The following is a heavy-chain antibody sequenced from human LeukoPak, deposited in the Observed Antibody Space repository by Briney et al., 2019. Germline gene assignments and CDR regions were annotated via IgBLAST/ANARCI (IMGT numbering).Heavy chain of an antibody. D-gene: IGHD6-13*01. V-gene: IGHV4-59*01. CDR1: GGSISTYY. J-gene: IGHJ5*02. Sequence: SETLSLTCTVSGGSISTYYWSWIRQPPGKGLEWIGYIYYSGNTNYNPSLKSRVTISVDTSKNQFSLKLSSVTAADTAVYYCARGIAAAGTGVWFDPWGQGTLVTVSS. CDR3: ARGIAAAGTGVWFDP. CDR2: IYYSGNT.